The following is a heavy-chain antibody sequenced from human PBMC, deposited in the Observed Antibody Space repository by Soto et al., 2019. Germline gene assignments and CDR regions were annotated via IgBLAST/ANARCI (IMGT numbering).Heavy chain of an antibody. V-gene: IGHV1-3*01. D-gene: IGHD3-22*01. J-gene: IGHJ6*02. CDR2: INAGNGNT. CDR3: ARDFSGYDLSYGMDV. Sequence: GASVKVSCKASGYTFTSYAMHWVRQAPGQRLEWMGWINAGNGNTKYSQKFQGRVTITRDTSASTAYMELSSLRSEDTAVYYCARDFSGYDLSYGMDVWGQGTTVTVSS. CDR1: GYTFTSYA.